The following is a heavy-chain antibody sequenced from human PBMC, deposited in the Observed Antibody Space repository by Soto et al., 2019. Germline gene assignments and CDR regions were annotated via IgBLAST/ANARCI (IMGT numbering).Heavy chain of an antibody. V-gene: IGHV3-23*01. CDR3: AKDPYGSGSRNWFDP. Sequence: EVQLLESGGGLVQPGGSLRLSCAASGFTFSSYAMSWVRQAPGKGLEWVSAINGSGGSTYYADSGKGRFTISRDNSKNTSYLEMNSMRAENTAVYYCAKDPYGSGSRNWFDPWGQGTLVTVSS. D-gene: IGHD3-10*01. CDR2: INGSGGST. J-gene: IGHJ5*02. CDR1: GFTFSSYA.